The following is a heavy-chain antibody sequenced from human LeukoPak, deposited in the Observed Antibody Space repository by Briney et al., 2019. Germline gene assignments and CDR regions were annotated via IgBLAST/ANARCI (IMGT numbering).Heavy chain of an antibody. CDR2: ISYDGTNK. D-gene: IGHD2-21*02. CDR3: ARESPACGEDCYFDY. V-gene: IGHV3-30-3*01. CDR1: GFTFRSYA. J-gene: IGHJ4*02. Sequence: GGAVRLSCAASGFTFRSYAMHWVRQAPGKGLEWVAGISYDGTNKYYADSVKGRFTISRDNSKNTLYLQMNSLRTDDTAVYYCARESPACGEDCYFDYWGQGTLVTVSS.